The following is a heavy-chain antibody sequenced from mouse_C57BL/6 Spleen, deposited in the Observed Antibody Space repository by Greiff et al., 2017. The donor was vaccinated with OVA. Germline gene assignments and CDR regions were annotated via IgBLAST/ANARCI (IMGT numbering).Heavy chain of an antibody. CDR1: GYTFTSYW. D-gene: IGHD2-5*01. Sequence: QVQLQQPGAELVKPGASVKMSCKASGYTFTSYWITWVKQRPGQGLEWIGDIYPGSGSTNYNEKFKSKATLTVDTSSSTAYMQLSSLTSEDSAVYYCAREEDYSKGFAYWGQGTLVTVSA. V-gene: IGHV1-55*01. CDR3: AREEDYSKGFAY. CDR2: IYPGSGST. J-gene: IGHJ3*01.